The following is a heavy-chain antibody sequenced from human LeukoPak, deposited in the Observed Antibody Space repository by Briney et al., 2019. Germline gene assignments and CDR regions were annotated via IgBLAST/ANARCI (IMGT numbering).Heavy chain of an antibody. CDR3: ARGYSSLDP. V-gene: IGHV3-23*01. D-gene: IGHD6-19*01. CDR1: GFTFSSYA. Sequence: GGSLILSCAASGFTFSSYAMSWVRQAPGKGLEWVSGISSTGGSTYYADSVKGRFTISRDNSKNTLYLHMNSLTAEDTAVYYCARGYSSLDPWGQGTLVTVSS. CDR2: ISSTGGST. J-gene: IGHJ5*02.